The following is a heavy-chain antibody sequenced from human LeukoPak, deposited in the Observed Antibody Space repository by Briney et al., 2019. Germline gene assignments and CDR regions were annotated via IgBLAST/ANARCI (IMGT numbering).Heavy chain of an antibody. D-gene: IGHD6-13*01. V-gene: IGHV3-66*01. CDR2: IYSGGST. CDR3: ARVAEAAAFDY. Sequence: GGSLRLSCAASGFTVSSNYMSWVRQAPGKGLEWVSVIYSGGSTYYADSVKGRFTISRDNSKNTLYLQMNSLRAEDTAVYYCARVAEAAAFDYWGQGTLVTVSS. J-gene: IGHJ4*02. CDR1: GFTVSSNY.